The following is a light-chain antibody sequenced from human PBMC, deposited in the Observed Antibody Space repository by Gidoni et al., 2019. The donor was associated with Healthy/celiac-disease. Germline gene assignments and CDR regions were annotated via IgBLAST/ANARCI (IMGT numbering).Light chain of an antibody. CDR1: QGISSY. J-gene: IGKJ4*01. CDR3: QQLNSYPLT. CDR2: AAS. Sequence: DIQLTQSPSFLSASVGDRVTITCWASQGISSYLAWYQQKPGKAPKLLIYAASTVQSGVPSRFSGSGSGTEFTLTISSLQPEDFATYYCQQLNSYPLTFGGGTKVEIK. V-gene: IGKV1-9*01.